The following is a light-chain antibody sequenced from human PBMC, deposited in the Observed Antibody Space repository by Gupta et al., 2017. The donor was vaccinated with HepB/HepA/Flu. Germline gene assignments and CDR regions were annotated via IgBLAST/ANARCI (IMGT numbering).Light chain of an antibody. CDR1: SSDVGGYNY. V-gene: IGLV2-14*01. J-gene: IGLJ3*02. Sequence: QSALTQPASVSGSPGQSNTISCTGTSSDVGGYNYVSWYQQPPAKPPKLMIYDVSNRPSGVSNRFSGSKAGNTASLTISGLQAEDEADYYCSSYTSSSTWVFGGGTKLTVL. CDR3: SSYTSSSTWV. CDR2: DVS.